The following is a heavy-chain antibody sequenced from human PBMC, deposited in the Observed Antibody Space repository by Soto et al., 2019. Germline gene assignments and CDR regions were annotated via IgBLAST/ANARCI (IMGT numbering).Heavy chain of an antibody. CDR1: GFNFSTYA. CDR2: VSRSGDFT. J-gene: IGHJ4*02. V-gene: IGHV3-23*01. D-gene: IGHD3-9*01. CDR3: AKRPETGFSAFDY. Sequence: EVQLLESGGGLVQPGGSLRLSCAGSGFNFSTYAISWVRQAPGKGLEWVSAVSRSGDFTYYADSVKGRFTVSRDNSDNTVHLQMNSLRVGDTAVYYCAKRPETGFSAFDYWGQGTLVTVSS.